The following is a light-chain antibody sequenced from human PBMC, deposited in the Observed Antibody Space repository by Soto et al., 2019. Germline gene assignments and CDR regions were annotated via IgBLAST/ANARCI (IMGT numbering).Light chain of an antibody. Sequence: QSALTQPAFVSGSPGQSITISCTGTSSDVGSYNLVSWYQQHPGKAPKLMIYEGSKRPSGVSNRFSGPKSGNTASLTISGLQAEDEADYYCCSYAGSSTSPYVFGTGTKVTVL. J-gene: IGLJ1*01. CDR2: EGS. CDR1: SSDVGSYNL. CDR3: CSYAGSSTSPYV. V-gene: IGLV2-23*01.